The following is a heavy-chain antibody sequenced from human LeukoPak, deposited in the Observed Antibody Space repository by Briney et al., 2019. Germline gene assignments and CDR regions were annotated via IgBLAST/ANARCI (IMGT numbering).Heavy chain of an antibody. V-gene: IGHV4-59*01. CDR1: GGSISSYY. CDR3: ARGGARFDAFDI. D-gene: IGHD1-26*01. J-gene: IGHJ3*02. Sequence: SETLSLTCTVSGGSISSYYWSWIRQPPGKGLEWIGYIYYSGSTNYNPSLKSRVTISVDTSKNQFSLKLSSVTAADTAVYYCARGGARFDAFDIWGQGTMVTVSS. CDR2: IYYSGST.